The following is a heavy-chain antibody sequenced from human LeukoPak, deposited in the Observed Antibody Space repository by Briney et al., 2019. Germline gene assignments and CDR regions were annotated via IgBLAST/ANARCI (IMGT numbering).Heavy chain of an antibody. Sequence: GGSLRLSCAASGFTFSSYWMHWVRHAPGKGLVWVSRINSDGSSTSYADSVKGRFTISRDNSKNTLYLQMNSLRAADTAVYYCAKSPLWDDAFDIWGQGTMVTVSS. J-gene: IGHJ3*02. CDR3: AKSPLWDDAFDI. D-gene: IGHD1-26*01. V-gene: IGHV3-74*01. CDR1: GFTFSSYW. CDR2: INSDGSST.